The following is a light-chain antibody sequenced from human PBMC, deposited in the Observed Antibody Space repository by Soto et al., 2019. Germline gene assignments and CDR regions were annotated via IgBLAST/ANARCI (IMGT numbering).Light chain of an antibody. CDR1: QSVXSY. CDR3: QQSYRTTWT. J-gene: IGKJ1*01. V-gene: IGKV1-39*01. Sequence: IRMTQSASSLSASVGDSVTIACRASQSVXSYFNWDQQKPGKAPKILXYAASSLQRGGPSRFSGSGSGTDFTLTISSLQPEYFATYYCQQSYRTTWTFGQGTKVDIK. CDR2: AAS.